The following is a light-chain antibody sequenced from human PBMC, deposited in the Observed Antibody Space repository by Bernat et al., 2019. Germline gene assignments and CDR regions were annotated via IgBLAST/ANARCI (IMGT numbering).Light chain of an antibody. CDR3: QQSYSTPRT. CDR1: QSISSY. Sequence: DIQMTQSPPSLSASVGDSVTITCRASQSISSYLNWYQQKPVKAPKLLIYAASSLQSGVPSRFSGSGTGTDFTLTISSLQPEDFATYYCQQSYSTPRTFGQGTKVESK. V-gene: IGKV1-39*01. J-gene: IGKJ1*01. CDR2: AAS.